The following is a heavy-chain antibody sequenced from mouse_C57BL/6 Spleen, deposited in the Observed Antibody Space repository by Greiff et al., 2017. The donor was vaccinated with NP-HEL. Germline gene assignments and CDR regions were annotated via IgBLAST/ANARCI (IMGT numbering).Heavy chain of an antibody. D-gene: IGHD1-1*01. J-gene: IGHJ2*01. V-gene: IGHV1-39*01. CDR1: GYSFTDYN. CDR3: ARGTTVVATGYFDY. CDR2: INPNYGTT. Sequence: EVQLQESGPELVKPGASVKISCKASGYSFTDYNMNWVKQSNGKSLEWIGVINPNYGTTSYNQKFKGKATLTVDQSSSTAYMQLNSLTSEDSAVYYCARGTTVVATGYFDYWGQGTTLTVSS.